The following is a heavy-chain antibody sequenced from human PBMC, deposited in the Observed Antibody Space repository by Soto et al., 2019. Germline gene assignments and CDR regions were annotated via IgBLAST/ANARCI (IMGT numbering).Heavy chain of an antibody. Sequence: PGGSLRLSCTGSGFTFNSLSLHWVRQGPDKGLEWVAVVSFDTKTIKYADSVKGRFTISRDNAKNPVYLQMNSLRDEDTAVYYCARSVEGHFDYWGQGTVVTVSS. J-gene: IGHJ4*02. CDR3: ARSVEGHFDY. CDR2: VSFDTKTI. V-gene: IGHV3-30*04. CDR1: GFTFNSLS. D-gene: IGHD6-19*01.